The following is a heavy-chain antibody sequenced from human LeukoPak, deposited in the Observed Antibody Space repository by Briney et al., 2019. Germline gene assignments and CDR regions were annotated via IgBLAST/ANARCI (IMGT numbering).Heavy chain of an antibody. CDR2: IYHSGST. V-gene: IGHV4-39*07. J-gene: IGHJ5*02. Sequence: SETLSLTCTVSGGSISSGSYYWGWIRQPPGKGLEWIGSIYHSGSTYYNPSLKSRVTISVDTSKNQFSLKLSSVTAADTAVYYCARAIIAVAGWFDPWGQGTLVTVSS. D-gene: IGHD6-19*01. CDR3: ARAIIAVAGWFDP. CDR1: GGSISSGSYY.